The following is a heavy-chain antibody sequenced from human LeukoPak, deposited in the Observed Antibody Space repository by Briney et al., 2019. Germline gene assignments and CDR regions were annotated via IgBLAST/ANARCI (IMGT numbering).Heavy chain of an antibody. D-gene: IGHD2-21*02. Sequence: GGSLRLSCAASGFTFSSYGMHWVRQAPGKGLEWVAVIWYDGSNKYYADSVKGRFTISRDNSKNTLYLQMNSLRAEDTAVYYCARERIVVVTEGVYYYGMDVWGQGTTATVSS. J-gene: IGHJ6*02. CDR2: IWYDGSNK. CDR1: GFTFSSYG. CDR3: ARERIVVVTEGVYYYGMDV. V-gene: IGHV3-33*01.